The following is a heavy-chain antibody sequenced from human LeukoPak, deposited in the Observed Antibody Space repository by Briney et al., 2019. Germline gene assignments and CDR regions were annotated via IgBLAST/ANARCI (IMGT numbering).Heavy chain of an antibody. J-gene: IGHJ4*01. CDR1: GFTFSSYT. V-gene: IGHV3-74*01. D-gene: IGHD6-19*01. Sequence: GGSMRISCAASGFTFSSYTMHWVRKAPGKGLDWVSRINRDGSSTSYADSVKGRFTISRDNAKNTQYLQMNRLRAEDTAVYYCAREQGYSSGWSLGYWDQGTLVTVSS. CDR3: AREQGYSSGWSLGY. CDR2: INRDGSST.